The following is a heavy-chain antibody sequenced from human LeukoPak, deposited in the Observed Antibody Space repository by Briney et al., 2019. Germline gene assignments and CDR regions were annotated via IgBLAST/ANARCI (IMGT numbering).Heavy chain of an antibody. Sequence: SETLSLTCTVSGGSISSYYWSWIRQPPGKGLEWIGYIYYSGSTNYNPSLKSRVTISVDTSKNQFSLKLSSVTAADTAVYYCARANYDFWSGYYQNFDYWGQGTLVTVSS. V-gene: IGHV4-59*01. CDR2: IYYSGST. J-gene: IGHJ4*02. CDR3: ARANYDFWSGYYQNFDY. D-gene: IGHD3-3*01. CDR1: GGSISSYY.